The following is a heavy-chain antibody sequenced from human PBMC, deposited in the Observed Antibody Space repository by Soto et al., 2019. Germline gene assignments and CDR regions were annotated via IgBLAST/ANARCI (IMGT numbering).Heavy chain of an antibody. D-gene: IGHD2-2*01. Sequence: PSETLSLTCTVSGGSIRSYYWSWIRQPPGKGLEWIGYIYHSGNTYYNPSLKSRVTISVDRSKNQFSLKLSSVTAADTAVYYCARVPDRWGQGTLVTVSS. CDR3: ARVPDR. CDR1: GGSIRSYY. J-gene: IGHJ5*02. CDR2: IYHSGNT. V-gene: IGHV4-59*12.